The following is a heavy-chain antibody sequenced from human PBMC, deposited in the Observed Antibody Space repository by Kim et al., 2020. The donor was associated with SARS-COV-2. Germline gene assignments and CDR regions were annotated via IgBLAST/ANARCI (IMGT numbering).Heavy chain of an antibody. D-gene: IGHD6-19*01. CDR1: GFTFSTYA. Sequence: GGSLRLSCAASGFTFSTYAMSWVRQAPGEGLEWVSAISGSDYNIYYADSVKGRFTSSRDNSKNTLYLQMNSLRAEDTAIYYCAKDLDSSAWPPFDYWGQG. J-gene: IGHJ4*02. CDR3: AKDLDSSAWPPFDY. CDR2: ISGSDYNI. V-gene: IGHV3-23*01.